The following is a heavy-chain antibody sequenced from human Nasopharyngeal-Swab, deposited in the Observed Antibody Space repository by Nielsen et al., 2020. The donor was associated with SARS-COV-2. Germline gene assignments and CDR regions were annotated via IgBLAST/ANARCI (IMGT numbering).Heavy chain of an antibody. Sequence: ASVKVSCKASGYTFTNYYIHWVRQAPGQGLEWVGIINPSGGFTSYAQRFQGRVTMTRDTSTSTVYMELSSLRSEDTAVYYCARVHPVGDFWSGYYLDYWGQGTLVTVSS. J-gene: IGHJ4*02. CDR1: GYTFTNYY. CDR3: ARVHPVGDFWSGYYLDY. D-gene: IGHD3-3*01. V-gene: IGHV1-46*01. CDR2: INPSGGFT.